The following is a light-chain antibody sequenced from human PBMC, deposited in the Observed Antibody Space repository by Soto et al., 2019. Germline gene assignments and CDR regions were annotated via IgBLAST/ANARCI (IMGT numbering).Light chain of an antibody. V-gene: IGLV2-14*01. CDR2: EVS. Sequence: QSALTQPASVSGSPGQSITISCTGTRSDVGAYNYVSWYQQHPGKAPKLMIYEVSNRPSGVSNRFSGSKSGNTASLTISGRQAEDEADYYCSSYTTSSTPVVFGGGTKLTV. J-gene: IGLJ2*01. CDR1: RSDVGAYNY. CDR3: SSYTTSSTPVV.